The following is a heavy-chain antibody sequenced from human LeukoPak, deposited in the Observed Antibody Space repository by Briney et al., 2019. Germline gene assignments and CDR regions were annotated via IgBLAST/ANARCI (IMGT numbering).Heavy chain of an antibody. V-gene: IGHV4-59*01. CDR1: GGSINSYY. D-gene: IGHD3-22*01. Sequence: PSETLSLTCTVSGGSINSYYWSWIRQPPGKGLEWIGYFYYSGSTNYNPSLKSRVTISVDTPKNQFSLKLTSVTAADTAVYYCARVYSDSSVGYWGQGARVTVSS. J-gene: IGHJ4*02. CDR3: ARVYSDSSVGY. CDR2: FYYSGST.